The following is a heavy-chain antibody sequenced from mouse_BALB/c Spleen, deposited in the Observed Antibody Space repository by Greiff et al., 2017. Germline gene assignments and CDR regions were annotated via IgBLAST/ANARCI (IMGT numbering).Heavy chain of an antibody. D-gene: IGHD1-1*01. CDR3: ARHYGSSYPYAMDY. CDR1: GYAFTNYL. CDR2: INPGSGGT. Sequence: VKLMESGAELVRPGTSVKVSCKASGYAFTNYLIEWVKQRPGQGLEWIGVINPGSGGTNYNEKFKGKATLTADKSSSTAYMQLSSLTSDDSAVYFCARHYGSSYPYAMDYWGQGTSVTVSS. V-gene: IGHV1-54*01. J-gene: IGHJ4*01.